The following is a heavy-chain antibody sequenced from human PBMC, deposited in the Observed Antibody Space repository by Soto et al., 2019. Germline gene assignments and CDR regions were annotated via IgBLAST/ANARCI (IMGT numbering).Heavy chain of an antibody. CDR3: ARDKLPGLFAY. J-gene: IGHJ4*02. Sequence: SETLSLTCTVSGGSISSSSYYWGWIRQPPGKGLEWIGSIYYSGSTYYNPSLKSRVTISVDTSKNQFSLKLSSVTAADTAVYFCARDKLPGLFAYWAQGTPVPVSS. V-gene: IGHV4-39*02. CDR1: GGSISSSSYY. CDR2: IYYSGST. D-gene: IGHD2-8*02.